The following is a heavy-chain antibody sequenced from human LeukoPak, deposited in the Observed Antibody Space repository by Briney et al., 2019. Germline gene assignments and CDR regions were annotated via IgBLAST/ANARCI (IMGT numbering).Heavy chain of an antibody. CDR1: GGTFSSYA. V-gene: IGHV1-69*13. J-gene: IGHJ6*03. CDR3: AIPQDIVVVPAAIRLGRGYYYYYMDV. Sequence: SVKVSCKASGGTFSSYAISWVRQAPGQGLEWMGGIIPIFGTANYAQKFQGRVTITADESTSTACMELSSLRSEDTAVYYCAIPQDIVVVPAAIRLGRGYYYYYMDVWGKGTTVTVSS. CDR2: IIPIFGTA. D-gene: IGHD2-2*02.